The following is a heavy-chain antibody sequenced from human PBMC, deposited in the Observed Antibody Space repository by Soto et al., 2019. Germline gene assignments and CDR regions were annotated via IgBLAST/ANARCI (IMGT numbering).Heavy chain of an antibody. CDR2: ISGSGAST. CDR1: GFTFNKYA. Sequence: GGSLRLSCVASGFTFNKYALAWVRQAPGKGLEWVSAISGSGASTYDADSVKGRFTISRDNSNNTLYLQMNSLRAEDTAVYYCAKDLPRTANEPLYYYYGMDVWGQGTTVTV. D-gene: IGHD6-25*01. CDR3: AKDLPRTANEPLYYYYGMDV. J-gene: IGHJ6*02. V-gene: IGHV3-23*01.